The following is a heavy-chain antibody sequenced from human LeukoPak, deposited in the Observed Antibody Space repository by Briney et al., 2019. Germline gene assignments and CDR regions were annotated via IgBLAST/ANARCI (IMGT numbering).Heavy chain of an antibody. CDR2: IYYSGST. Sequence: PSETLSLTCTVSGGSISSSSYYWGWIRQPPGKGLEWIGSIYYSGSTYYNPSLKSRVTISVDTSKNQFSLKLSSVTAADTAVYYCARVYAPDYYDSSGDDYWGQGTLVTVSS. J-gene: IGHJ4*02. CDR1: GGSISSSSYY. CDR3: ARVYAPDYYDSSGDDY. D-gene: IGHD3-22*01. V-gene: IGHV4-39*07.